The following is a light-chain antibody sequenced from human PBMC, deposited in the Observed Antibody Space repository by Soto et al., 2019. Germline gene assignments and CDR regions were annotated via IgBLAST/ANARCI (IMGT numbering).Light chain of an antibody. CDR1: QSVGSY. Sequence: EIVLTQSPATLSLSPGERATLSCRASQSVGSYLAWYQQKPGQTPRLLIYDASNRATDIPAKFSGSGSGTDFTLTISSLEPEDFPVYYCQQRSNWPVTFGQRTRVEIK. CDR2: DAS. J-gene: IGKJ1*01. CDR3: QQRSNWPVT. V-gene: IGKV3-11*01.